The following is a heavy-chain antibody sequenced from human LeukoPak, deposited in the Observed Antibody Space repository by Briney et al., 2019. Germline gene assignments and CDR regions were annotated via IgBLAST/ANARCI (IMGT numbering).Heavy chain of an antibody. J-gene: IGHJ6*03. CDR1: GYTFTSYG. V-gene: IGHV1-18*01. Sequence: ASVKVSCKTSGYTFTSYGITWVRRAPGQGLEWMGWITTYNGNTYYAQKLQGRVTMTTDTSTSTAYMELRSLRSDDTAVYYCAREWGTTTPSNDYYYYYMDVWGKGTTVTVSS. CDR2: ITTYNGNT. CDR3: AREWGTTTPSNDYYYYYMDV. D-gene: IGHD1-1*01.